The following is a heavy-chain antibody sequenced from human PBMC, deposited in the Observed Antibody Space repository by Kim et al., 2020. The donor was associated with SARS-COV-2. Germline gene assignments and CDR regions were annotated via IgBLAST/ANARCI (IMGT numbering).Heavy chain of an antibody. D-gene: IGHD5-12*01. CDR2: MNPNSGNT. V-gene: IGHV1-8*01. CDR3: ARGGMATSFSSIDY. J-gene: IGHJ4*02. Sequence: ASAKVSCKASGHTFTSYDINWVRQATGQGLEWMGWMNPNSGNTGYAQKFKGRVTMTRNTSISTAYMELSSLRSEDTAVYYCARGGMATSFSSIDYWGQGTLVTVSS. CDR1: GHTFTSYD.